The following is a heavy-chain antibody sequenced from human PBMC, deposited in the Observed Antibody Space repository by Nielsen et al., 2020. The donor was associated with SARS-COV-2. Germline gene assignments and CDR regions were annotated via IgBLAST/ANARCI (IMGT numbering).Heavy chain of an antibody. J-gene: IGHJ4*02. D-gene: IGHD3-3*01. CDR3: AKDVWSGAHQIGPDY. CDR1: GFTFRNHG. CDR2: VSRDGSDT. Sequence: GESRKISCAASGFTFRNHGMHWVRQVAGKGLEWVAIVSRDGSDTFYVDSLEGRFTISRDNSKNTVYLEMNSLRAEDTAVYHCAKDVWSGAHQIGPDYWGQGTLVTVSS. V-gene: IGHV3-30*18.